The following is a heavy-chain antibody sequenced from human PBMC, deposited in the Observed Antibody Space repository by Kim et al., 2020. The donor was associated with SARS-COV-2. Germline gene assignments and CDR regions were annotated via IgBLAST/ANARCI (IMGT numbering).Heavy chain of an antibody. CDR3: TSSLNYCTTTTCQPYFNY. CDR1: GFPFGNYA. V-gene: IGHV3-49*03. D-gene: IGHD2-8*01. Sequence: GGSLRLSCSTSGFPFGNYAVSWFRQAPGKGLEWVGFLTSKASGGTTQYAASVKGRFTISRDDSKGIAYLQMNSLKIEDTAVYYCTSSLNYCTTTTCQPYFNYWGQGTLVTVSS. CDR2: LTSKASGGTT. J-gene: IGHJ4*02.